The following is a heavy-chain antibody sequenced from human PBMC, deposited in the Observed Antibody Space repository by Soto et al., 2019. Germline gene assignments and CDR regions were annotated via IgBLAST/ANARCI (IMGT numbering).Heavy chain of an antibody. CDR3: ARRSSSWHAFDI. J-gene: IGHJ3*02. V-gene: IGHV4-59*08. D-gene: IGHD6-13*01. CDR2: IYKSGST. CDR1: GGSISSYF. Sequence: SETLSLTCTVSGGSISSYFWSWIRQPPGKGLEWIGEIYKSGSTDYNPSLKSRFTISADTSKNQFSLRLSSVTAADTAVYYCARRSSSWHAFDIWGQGTMVTVSS.